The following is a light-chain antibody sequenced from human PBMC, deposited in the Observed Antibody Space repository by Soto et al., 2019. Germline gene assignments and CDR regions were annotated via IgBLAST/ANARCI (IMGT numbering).Light chain of an antibody. J-gene: IGKJ4*01. Sequence: EVVLTQSPGTLSLSLGEKATLSCRASQSVTTYLAWYQQKPGQAPRLLIYGASGRAAGIPDRFSGSGSGTDFTLAISKLEPADFAVYYCQQYAGSPLPFGGGTQVDFK. CDR1: QSVTTY. CDR3: QQYAGSPLP. CDR2: GAS. V-gene: IGKV3-20*01.